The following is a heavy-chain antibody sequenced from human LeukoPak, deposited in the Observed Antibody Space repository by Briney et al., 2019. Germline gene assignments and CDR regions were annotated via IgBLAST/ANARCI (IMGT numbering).Heavy chain of an antibody. CDR1: GFTFSSYA. CDR3: AKDSSPPYYYDSSGLDAFDI. D-gene: IGHD3-22*01. V-gene: IGHV3-23*01. CDR2: ISGSGGST. J-gene: IGHJ3*02. Sequence: PGGSLRLSCAASGFTFSSYAMSWVRQAPGKGLEWVSAISGSGGSTYYADSVKGRFTISRDNSKNTLYLQMNSLRAEDTAVYYCAKDSSPPYYYDSSGLDAFDIWGQGTMVTVSS.